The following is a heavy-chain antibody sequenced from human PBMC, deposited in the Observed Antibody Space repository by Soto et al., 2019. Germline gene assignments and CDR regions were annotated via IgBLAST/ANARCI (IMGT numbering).Heavy chain of an antibody. Sequence: GASVKVSCKASGYTFTNYAIHWVRQAPGQRLEWMGWINGGNGNTKYSQKFLGRVTITRDTSASTAYMELSSLRSEDTAVYYCARDMGFGLSDYWGQGILVTVSS. CDR2: INGGNGNT. CDR1: GYTFTNYA. D-gene: IGHD3-10*01. CDR3: ARDMGFGLSDY. V-gene: IGHV1-3*01. J-gene: IGHJ4*02.